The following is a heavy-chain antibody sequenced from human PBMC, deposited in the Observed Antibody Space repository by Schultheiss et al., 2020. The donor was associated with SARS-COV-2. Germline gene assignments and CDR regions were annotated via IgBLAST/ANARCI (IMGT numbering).Heavy chain of an antibody. J-gene: IGHJ4*02. CDR3: ARTLYSSGWYDIDY. CDR2: IYDSGST. V-gene: IGHV4-34*01. CDR1: GGSFSGYY. Sequence: SETLSLTCAVYGGSFSGYYWSWIRQHPGKGLEWIGSIYDSGSTYYNPSLKSRVTISVDTSKNQFSLKLSSVTAADTAVYYCARTLYSSGWYDIDYWGQGTLVTVSS. D-gene: IGHD6-19*01.